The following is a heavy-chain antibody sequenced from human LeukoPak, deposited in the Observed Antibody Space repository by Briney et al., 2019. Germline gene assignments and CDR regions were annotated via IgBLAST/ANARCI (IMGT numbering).Heavy chain of an antibody. CDR3: ATLSRFCSSTSCLGWFDP. CDR1: GYTLTELS. V-gene: IGHV1-24*01. Sequence: ASVKVSCKVSGYTLTELSMHWVRQAPGEGLEWMGGFDPEDGETVYAQKFQGRVTMTEDTSTDTTYMELSSLRSEDTAVYYCATLSRFCSSTSCLGWFDPWGQGTLVIVSS. CDR2: FDPEDGET. D-gene: IGHD2-2*01. J-gene: IGHJ5*02.